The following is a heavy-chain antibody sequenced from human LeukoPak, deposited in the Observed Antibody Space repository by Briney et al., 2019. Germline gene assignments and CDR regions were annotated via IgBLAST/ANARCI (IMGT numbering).Heavy chain of an antibody. V-gene: IGHV4-59*06. J-gene: IGHJ6*02. CDR2: IYYSGST. D-gene: IGHD2-15*01. Sequence: SETLSLTCTVSGGSINRYYWSWIRQPPGKGLEWIGYIYYSGSTYYNPSLKSRVTISVDTSKNQFSLKLSSVTAADTAVYYCASRYCSGGSCYSGYYYYYGMDVWGQGTTVTVSS. CDR1: GGSINRYY. CDR3: ASRYCSGGSCYSGYYYYYGMDV.